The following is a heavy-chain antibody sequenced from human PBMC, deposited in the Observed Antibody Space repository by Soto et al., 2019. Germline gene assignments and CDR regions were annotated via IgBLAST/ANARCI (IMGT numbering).Heavy chain of an antibody. J-gene: IGHJ6*02. Sequence: PGEALKISCKGSGYTFTNYWIGWVRQMPGKVLEWMGIIYPGDYDTKYNPSFQGQVTISADKSITTTYLLWTSLKASDTAIYYCAASFFYYGMDVWGQGTTVTVSS. CDR1: GYTFTNYW. CDR2: IYPGDYDT. D-gene: IGHD3-16*02. V-gene: IGHV5-51*01. CDR3: AASFFYYGMDV.